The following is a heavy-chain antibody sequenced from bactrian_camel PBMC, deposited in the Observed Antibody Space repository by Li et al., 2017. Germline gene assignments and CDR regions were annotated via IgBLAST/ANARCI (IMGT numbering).Heavy chain of an antibody. CDR3: AAGRLRCKDWRLPHEYRY. D-gene: IGHD3*01. CDR1: GYSFGTYE. CDR2: IHRDGGSP. V-gene: IGHV3S42*01. J-gene: IGHJ4*01. Sequence: VQLVESGGGLAQPGGSLRLSCAASGYSFGTYEMIWVRQAPGKGLEWVSRIHRDGGSPTYADSVKGRFTISRDNAKNTLYLQMNGLKAEDTAMYYCAAGRLRCKDWRLPHEYRYRGQGTQVTVS.